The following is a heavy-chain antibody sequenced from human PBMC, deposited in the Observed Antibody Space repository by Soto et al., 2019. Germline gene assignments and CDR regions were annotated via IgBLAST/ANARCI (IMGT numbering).Heavy chain of an antibody. CDR1: GFTFSVHS. CDR2: ISSTSSAR. Sequence: GGSLRISCAASGFTFSVHSMNWVRRAPGKGLEWVSYISSTSSARYYADSVRGRFTISRDNVKYSLYPQMNSLTDEDTAVYYCARDSDIYYGMDVWGHGTTVTVSS. V-gene: IGHV3-48*02. CDR3: ARDSDIYYGMDV. D-gene: IGHD3-9*01. J-gene: IGHJ6*02.